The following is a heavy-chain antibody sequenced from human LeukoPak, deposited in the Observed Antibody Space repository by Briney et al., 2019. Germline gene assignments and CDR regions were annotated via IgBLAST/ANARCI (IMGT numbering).Heavy chain of an antibody. CDR3: ARGMDDFSFYYYYYMDV. D-gene: IGHD3-3*01. J-gene: IGHJ6*03. CDR1: GGSISSSSYY. Sequence: SETLSLTCTVSGGSISSSSYYWGWIRQPPGKGLEWIGRIYTSGSTNYNPSLKSRVTMSVDTSKNQFSLKLSSVTAADTAVYYCARGMDDFSFYYYYYMDVWGKGTTVTVSS. V-gene: IGHV4-61*05. CDR2: IYTSGST.